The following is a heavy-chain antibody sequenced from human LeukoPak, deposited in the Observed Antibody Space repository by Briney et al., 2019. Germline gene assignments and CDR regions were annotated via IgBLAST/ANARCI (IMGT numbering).Heavy chain of an antibody. V-gene: IGHV3-48*01. CDR2: ISSSGSPI. Sequence: PGGSLRLSCAASGFTFSNYPMNWVRQAPGKGLEWVSYISSSGSPIYYADSVRGRFTISRDNAKNSLYLQMNSLRAEDTAVYYCARRDCDSIKCRGSNWFDPWGQGTLVSVSS. J-gene: IGHJ5*02. D-gene: IGHD3-22*01. CDR3: ARRDCDSIKCRGSNWFDP. CDR1: GFTFSNYP.